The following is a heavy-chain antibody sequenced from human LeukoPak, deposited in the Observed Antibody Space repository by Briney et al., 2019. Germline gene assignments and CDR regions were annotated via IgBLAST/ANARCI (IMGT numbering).Heavy chain of an antibody. V-gene: IGHV3-23*01. CDR2: ISGSGGST. Sequence: PGGSLRLSCVASGFTFSSYAMSWVRQTPGKGLEWVSAISGSGGSTYYADSVKGRFTISRDNSKNTLFLQMNSLRAEDTAVYYCARGGDTAIYWGHGTLVTVSS. CDR3: ARGGDTAIY. J-gene: IGHJ4*01. CDR1: GFTFSSYA. D-gene: IGHD5-18*01.